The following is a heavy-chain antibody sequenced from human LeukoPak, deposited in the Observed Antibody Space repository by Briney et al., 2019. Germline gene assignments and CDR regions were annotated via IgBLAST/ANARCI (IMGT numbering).Heavy chain of an antibody. CDR3: ARDGLNGYGMDV. CDR2: INHSGST. Sequence: SETLSLTCAVYGGSFSGYYWSWIRQPPGKGLEWIGEINHSGSTNYNPSLKSRVTISVDTSKNQFSLKLSSVTAADTAVYYCARDGLNGYGMDVWGQGTTVTVSS. CDR1: GGSFSGYY. V-gene: IGHV4-34*01. D-gene: IGHD5-24*01. J-gene: IGHJ6*02.